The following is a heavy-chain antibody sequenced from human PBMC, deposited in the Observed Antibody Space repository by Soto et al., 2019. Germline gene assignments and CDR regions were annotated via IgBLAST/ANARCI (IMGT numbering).Heavy chain of an antibody. Sequence: SETLSLTCTVSGGSISSSIYYWGWIRQPPGKGLEWIGSIYYSGSTYYNPSLKSRVTISVDTSKNQFSLKLSSVTAADTAVYYCACIFSGGYGYGFYYYGMDVWGQGTTVTVSS. D-gene: IGHD5-18*01. V-gene: IGHV4-39*01. CDR2: IYYSGST. CDR3: ACIFSGGYGYGFYYYGMDV. CDR1: GGSISSSIYY. J-gene: IGHJ6*02.